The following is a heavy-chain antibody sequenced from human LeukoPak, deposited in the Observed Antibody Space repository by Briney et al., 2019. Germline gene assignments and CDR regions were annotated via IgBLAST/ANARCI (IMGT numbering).Heavy chain of an antibody. CDR2: ISDSGGST. Sequence: GGSLRLSCSAPGFPFSSYAMHWVRQAPGKGLEYVPAISDSGGSTYYADSVKGRFTISRDNSKNTLYLQMSSLRAEDTAVYFCVRGYSFGPYGMDVWGQGTTVTVSS. V-gene: IGHV3-64D*09. CDR3: VRGYSFGPYGMDV. D-gene: IGHD2-15*01. J-gene: IGHJ6*02. CDR1: GFPFSSYA.